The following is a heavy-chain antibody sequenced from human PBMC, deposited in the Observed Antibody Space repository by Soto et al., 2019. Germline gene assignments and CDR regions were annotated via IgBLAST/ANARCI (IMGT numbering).Heavy chain of an antibody. CDR2: IDPSDSQT. D-gene: IGHD3-22*01. CDR3: ARQIYDSDTGPNFQYYFDS. Sequence: PGESLKISCKGSGYSFAGYWIAWVRQKPGKGLEWMGRIDPSDSQTYYSPSFRGHVTISATKSITTVFLQWSSLRASDTAMYYCARQIYDSDTGPNFQYYFDSWGQGTPVTVSS. V-gene: IGHV5-10-1*01. CDR1: GYSFAGYW. J-gene: IGHJ4*02.